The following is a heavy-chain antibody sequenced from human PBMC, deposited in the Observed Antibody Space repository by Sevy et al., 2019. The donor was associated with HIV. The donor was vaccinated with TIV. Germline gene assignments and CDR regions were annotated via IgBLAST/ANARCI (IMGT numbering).Heavy chain of an antibody. CDR2: ISGSGTST. CDR1: GFSFSTYA. D-gene: IGHD3-3*01. J-gene: IGHJ4*02. Sequence: GGSLRLSCAASGFSFSTYAMTWVRQAPGQWLEWVSGISGSGTSTDYTDSVKGRFTISRDNSKNTVYLQMNNLRAEDTAVYYCGKVSIFGVGGFYDYWGQGTLVTVSS. V-gene: IGHV3-23*01. CDR3: GKVSIFGVGGFYDY.